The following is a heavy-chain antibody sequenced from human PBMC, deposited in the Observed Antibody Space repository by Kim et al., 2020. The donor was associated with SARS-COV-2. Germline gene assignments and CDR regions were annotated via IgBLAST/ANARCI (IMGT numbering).Heavy chain of an antibody. CDR1: GFTVSSNY. CDR3: SLSCSGSWGAFDI. V-gene: IGHV3-53*01. Sequence: GGSLRLSCAASGFTVSSNYMSWVRQAPGKGLEWVSVIYSGGSTYYADSVKGRFTISRDNSKNTLYLQMNSLRAEDTAVYYCSLSCSGSWGAFDIWGQGTMVTVSS. CDR2: IYSGGST. J-gene: IGHJ3*02. D-gene: IGHD3-10*02.